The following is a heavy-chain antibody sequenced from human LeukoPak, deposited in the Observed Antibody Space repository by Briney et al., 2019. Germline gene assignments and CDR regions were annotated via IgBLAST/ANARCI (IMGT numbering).Heavy chain of an antibody. CDR3: ARTTEAHSWRTRYYDYYMDV. CDR1: GGSFSGYY. J-gene: IGHJ6*03. V-gene: IGHV4-34*01. Sequence: TPSETLSLTCAVYGGSFSGYYWSWIRQPPGKGLEWIGEINHSGSTNYNPSLKSRVTISVDTSKNQFSLKLSSVTAADTAVYYCARTTEAHSWRTRYYDYYMDVWGKGTTVTVSS. CDR2: INHSGST. D-gene: IGHD6-13*01.